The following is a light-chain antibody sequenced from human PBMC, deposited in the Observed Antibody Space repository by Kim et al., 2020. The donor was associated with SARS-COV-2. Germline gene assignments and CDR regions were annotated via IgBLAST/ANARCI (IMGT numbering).Light chain of an antibody. CDR2: DVT. Sequence: GQSVTISCTGTSSDVGGHNYVSWYQQRPGKAPKLMFYDVTKRPSGVPDRFSGSKSGNTASLTISGLQAEDEADYYCCSYAGNYNWVFGGGTKLTVL. V-gene: IGLV2-11*01. CDR1: SSDVGGHNY. J-gene: IGLJ3*02. CDR3: CSYAGNYNWV.